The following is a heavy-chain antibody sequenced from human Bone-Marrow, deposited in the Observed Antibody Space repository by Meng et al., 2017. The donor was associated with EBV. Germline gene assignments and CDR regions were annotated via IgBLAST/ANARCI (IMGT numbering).Heavy chain of an antibody. D-gene: IGHD6-19*01. CDR2: IKSESGGT. Sequence: QVQLGQSGAEVKKPGASVKVSRKTSGHTFSDYYIHWVRQAPGQGLEWMGRIKSESGGTHYAQTFQGRITMTRDTSISTAYMELTSLRSDDTAMYYCARDGDMPVAADWGQGTLVTVSS. CDR3: ARDGDMPVAAD. CDR1: GHTFSDYY. V-gene: IGHV1-2*06. J-gene: IGHJ4*02.